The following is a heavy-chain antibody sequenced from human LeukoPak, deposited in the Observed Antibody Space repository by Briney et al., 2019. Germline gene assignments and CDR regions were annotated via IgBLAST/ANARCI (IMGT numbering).Heavy chain of an antibody. J-gene: IGHJ4*02. V-gene: IGHV4-4*07. CDR3: ARVIRYYDSSGYYALSFDY. CDR1: GGSISSYY. Sequence: SETLSLTCTVSGGSISSYYWSWLRQPAGKGLEWIGRIYTSGSTNYNPSLKSRVTMSVDTSKNQFSLKLSSVTAADTAVYYCARVIRYYDSSGYYALSFDYWGQGTLVTVSS. CDR2: IYTSGST. D-gene: IGHD3-22*01.